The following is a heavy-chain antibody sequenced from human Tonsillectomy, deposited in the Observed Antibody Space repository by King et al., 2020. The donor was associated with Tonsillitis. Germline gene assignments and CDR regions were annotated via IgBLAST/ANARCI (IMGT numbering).Heavy chain of an antibody. D-gene: IGHD5-12*01. J-gene: IGHJ4*02. Sequence: VQLVESGGGVVQPGGSLRLSCAASGFTFSRYGMHWVRQAPGKGLEWVALIRYDGSNKDYADSVKGRFTISRDNSKNTLYLQMNSLRAEDTAVYYCAKDISFVDIVATIADYWGEGSLVTASS. CDR3: AKDISFVDIVATIADY. V-gene: IGHV3-30*02. CDR1: GFTFSRYG. CDR2: IRYDGSNK.